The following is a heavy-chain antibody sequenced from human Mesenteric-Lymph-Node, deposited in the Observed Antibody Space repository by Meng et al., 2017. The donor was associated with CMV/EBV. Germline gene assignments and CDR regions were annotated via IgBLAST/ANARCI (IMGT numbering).Heavy chain of an antibody. Sequence: QLQLQESGPGLVKPSETLSLTCTFSGGSISSSSYYWGWIRQPPGKGLEWIGSIYYSGSTYYNPSLKSRVTISVDTSKNQFSLKLSSVTAAATAVYYCARPHYYGSGSSPWFDPWGQGTLVTVSS. J-gene: IGHJ5*02. CDR2: IYYSGST. V-gene: IGHV4-39*01. CDR3: ARPHYYGSGSSPWFDP. D-gene: IGHD3-10*01. CDR1: GGSISSSSYY.